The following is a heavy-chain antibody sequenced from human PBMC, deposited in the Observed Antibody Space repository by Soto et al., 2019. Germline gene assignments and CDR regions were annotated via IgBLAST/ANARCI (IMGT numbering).Heavy chain of an antibody. J-gene: IGHJ3*02. CDR1: GGTFSSYS. CDR2: IIPIFGTA. Sequence: ASVKVSCKASGGTFSSYSINWVRQAPGQGLEWMGEIIPIFGTANYAQKFQGRVTITADKSTSTAYMELSSLGSEDTAVYYCARPTVVTHGAFDIWGQGTMVTVSS. D-gene: IGHD4-17*01. V-gene: IGHV1-69*06. CDR3: ARPTVVTHGAFDI.